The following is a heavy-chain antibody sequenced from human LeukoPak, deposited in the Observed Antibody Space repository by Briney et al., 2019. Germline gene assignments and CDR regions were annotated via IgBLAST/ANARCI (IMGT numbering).Heavy chain of an antibody. J-gene: IGHJ5*02. CDR1: GFTFSSYA. Sequence: GGSLRLSCAASGFTFSSYAMSWVRQAPGKWLEWVSAISGSGGSTYYADSVKGRFTISRDNSKNTLYLQMNSLRAEDTAVYYCAKDFFVVVPAARVDPWGQGTLVTVSS. D-gene: IGHD2-2*01. CDR3: AKDFFVVVPAARVDP. V-gene: IGHV3-23*01. CDR2: ISGSGGST.